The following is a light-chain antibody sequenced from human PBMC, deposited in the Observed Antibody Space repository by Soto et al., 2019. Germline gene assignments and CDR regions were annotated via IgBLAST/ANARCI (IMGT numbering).Light chain of an antibody. CDR3: QQSYITPWT. CDR1: QSITTF. V-gene: IGKV1-39*01. CDR2: AAS. J-gene: IGKJ1*01. Sequence: DIQMTQSPSSLSAFVGDRVTITCRASQSITTFLNWYQQKPGKAPNLLIYAASSLQSGVPSRSSGSGSGTDFTLTIRSLQPEDFATYYCQQSYITPWTFGQGTKVDIK.